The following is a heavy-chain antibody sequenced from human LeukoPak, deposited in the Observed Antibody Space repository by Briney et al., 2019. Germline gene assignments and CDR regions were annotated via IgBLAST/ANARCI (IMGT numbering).Heavy chain of an antibody. CDR2: ISGSGGST. Sequence: GGSLRLSCAASGFTVSSNYMSWVRQAPGKGLEWVSAISGSGGSTYYADSVKGRFTISRDNSKNTLYLQMNSLRAEDTAVYYCASGGSGSALYYWGQGTLVTVSS. V-gene: IGHV3-23*01. J-gene: IGHJ4*02. CDR1: GFTVSSNY. D-gene: IGHD3-10*01. CDR3: ASGGSGSALYY.